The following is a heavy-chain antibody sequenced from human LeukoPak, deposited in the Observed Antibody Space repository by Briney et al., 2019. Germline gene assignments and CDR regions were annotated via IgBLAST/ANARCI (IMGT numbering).Heavy chain of an antibody. CDR2: IIPIFGTA. CDR1: GYTFTSYG. D-gene: IGHD5-24*01. V-gene: IGHV1-69*13. Sequence: GASVKVSCKASGYTFTSYGISWVRQAPGQGLEWMGGIIPIFGTANYAQKFQGRVTITADESTSTAYMELSSLRSEDTAVYYCARVEDYYYYYYMDVWGKGTTVTVSS. J-gene: IGHJ6*03. CDR3: ARVEDYYYYYYMDV.